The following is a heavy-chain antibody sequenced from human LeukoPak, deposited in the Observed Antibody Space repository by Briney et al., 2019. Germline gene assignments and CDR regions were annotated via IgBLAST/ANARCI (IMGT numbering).Heavy chain of an antibody. J-gene: IGHJ4*02. CDR2: IKSKTDGGTT. CDR1: GFTISNAW. Sequence: GGSLRLSCAASGFTISNAWMSWVRQAPGKGLEWVGRIKSKTDGGTTDYAAPVKDRFTISRDDSKNTLYLQMNSLKTEDTAVYYCTTLSSGWYSIDYWGQGTLVTVSS. CDR3: TTLSSGWYSIDY. V-gene: IGHV3-15*01. D-gene: IGHD6-19*01.